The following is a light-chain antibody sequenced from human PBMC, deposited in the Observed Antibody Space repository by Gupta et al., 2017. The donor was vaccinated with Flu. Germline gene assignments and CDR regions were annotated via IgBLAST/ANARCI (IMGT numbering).Light chain of an antibody. J-gene: IGKJ2*01. Sequence: DIQMTQFPSSLSASVGDRVTITCRASQGISKYLAWFQQTPGKAPKSLIYGASRLQSGVPSKFSGSGSGTDFTLTISSLQPEDFATYYCQQYNSYPFTFGQGTKLEIK. CDR1: QGISKY. V-gene: IGKV1-16*02. CDR3: QQYNSYPFT. CDR2: GAS.